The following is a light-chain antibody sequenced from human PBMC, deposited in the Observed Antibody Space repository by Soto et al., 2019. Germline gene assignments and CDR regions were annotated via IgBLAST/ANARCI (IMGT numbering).Light chain of an antibody. CDR2: DAS. Sequence: DLRMTQSPSTLSAVVGDRVTITCRASESVSSSVAWYHQKPGKAPKLLIYDASTLEGGVPSRFSGSGFGTEFTLTINSLQPDDFGTYYCQQYESFSPYTFGRGTRLEIK. CDR1: ESVSSS. V-gene: IGKV1-5*01. J-gene: IGKJ2*01. CDR3: QQYESFSPYT.